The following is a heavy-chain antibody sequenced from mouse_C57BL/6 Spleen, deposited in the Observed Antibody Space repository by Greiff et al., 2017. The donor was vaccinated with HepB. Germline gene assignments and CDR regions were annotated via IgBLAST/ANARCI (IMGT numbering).Heavy chain of an antibody. CDR1: GYTFTDYY. Sequence: QVHVKQSGAELVRPGASVKLSCKASGYTFTDYYINWVKQRPGQGLEWIARIYPGSGNTYYNEKFKGKATLTAEKSSSTAYMQLSSLTSEDSAVYFCARGGRYYYGSSGFDYWGQGTTLTVSS. CDR2: IYPGSGNT. J-gene: IGHJ2*01. CDR3: ARGGRYYYGSSGFDY. V-gene: IGHV1-76*01. D-gene: IGHD1-1*01.